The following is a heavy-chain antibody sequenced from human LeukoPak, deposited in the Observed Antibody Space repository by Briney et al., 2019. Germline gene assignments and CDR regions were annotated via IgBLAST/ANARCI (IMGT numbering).Heavy chain of an antibody. CDR3: ARGGIGGYYYDSSVIT. CDR2: INPSGGST. CDR1: GYTFTSYH. D-gene: IGHD3-22*01. V-gene: IGHV1-46*01. J-gene: IGHJ5*02. Sequence: GASVKVSCKASGYTFTSYHMHWVRQAPGQGLEWMGVINPSGGSTSYAQKFQGRVTMTRDTSTSTVYMELSSLRSEDTAVYYCARGGIGGYYYDSSVITWGQGTLVTVSS.